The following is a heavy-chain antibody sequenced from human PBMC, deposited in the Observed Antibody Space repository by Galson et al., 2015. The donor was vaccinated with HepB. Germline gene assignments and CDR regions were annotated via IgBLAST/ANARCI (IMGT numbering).Heavy chain of an antibody. Sequence: SLRLSCAVSGFTFSRYAMSWVRQAPGKGLEWVSGITGTGSTTYYAESVKGRFTISRDNPKNTLYLQMNSLRAEDTAVYYCAKAALDSSGYYRYYFDYWGQGTLVTVSS. V-gene: IGHV3-23*01. CDR2: ITGTGSTT. CDR1: GFTFSRYA. D-gene: IGHD3-22*01. CDR3: AKAALDSSGYYRYYFDY. J-gene: IGHJ4*02.